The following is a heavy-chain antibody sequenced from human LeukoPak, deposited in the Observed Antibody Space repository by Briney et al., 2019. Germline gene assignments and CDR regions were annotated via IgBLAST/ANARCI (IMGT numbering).Heavy chain of an antibody. V-gene: IGHV3-30*18. D-gene: IGHD3-10*01. CDR2: ISYDGSNK. J-gene: IGHJ4*02. Sequence: SGGSLRLSCVASGFTFSSYGMHWVRQAPGKGLEWVAVISYDGSNKYYADSVKGRFTISRDNSKNTLYLQMNSLRAEDTAVYYCVKDRTGTYTLDYWGQGTLSLSPQ. CDR3: VKDRTGTYTLDY. CDR1: GFTFSSYG.